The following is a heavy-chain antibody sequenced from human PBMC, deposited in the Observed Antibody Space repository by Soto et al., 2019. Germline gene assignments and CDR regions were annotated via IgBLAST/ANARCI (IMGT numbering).Heavy chain of an antibody. CDR3: ARGRPLWFGELGYYYGMDV. Sequence: SETLSLTCTVSGGSIRSGDYYWSWIRQPPGKGLEWIGYIYHSGSTYYNPSLKSRVTILVDRSKNQFSLKLSSVTAADTAVYYCARGRPLWFGELGYYYGMDVWGQGTTVTVSS. CDR2: IYHSGST. CDR1: GGSIRSGDYY. V-gene: IGHV4-30-2*01. J-gene: IGHJ6*02. D-gene: IGHD3-10*01.